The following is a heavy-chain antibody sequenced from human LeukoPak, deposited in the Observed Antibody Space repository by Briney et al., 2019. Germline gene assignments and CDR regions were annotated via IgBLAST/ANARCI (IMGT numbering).Heavy chain of an antibody. J-gene: IGHJ4*02. CDR3: ARVYSGSSFIDY. CDR2: INHSGST. Sequence: SETLSLTCAVYGGSFSGYYWSWIRQPPGKGLEWIGEINHSGSTNYNPSLKSRVTISVDTSENQFSLKLSSVTAADTAVYYCARVYSGSSFIDYWGQGTLVTVSS. CDR1: GGSFSGYY. V-gene: IGHV4-34*01. D-gene: IGHD1-26*01.